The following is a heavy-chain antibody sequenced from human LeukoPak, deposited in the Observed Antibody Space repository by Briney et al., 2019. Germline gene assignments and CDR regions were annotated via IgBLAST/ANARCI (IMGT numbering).Heavy chain of an antibody. Sequence: GGSLRLSCAASGFTFSDYYMSWIRQAPGKGLEWVSSVSTSGVGTYYADSVRGRFTISRDNSKNTVFLQMNSLRAEDSAVYYCAKDYAVGSIDYWGQGTLVTVSS. CDR1: GFTFSDYY. J-gene: IGHJ4*02. V-gene: IGHV3-23*01. CDR3: AKDYAVGSIDY. CDR2: VSTSGVGT. D-gene: IGHD3-16*01.